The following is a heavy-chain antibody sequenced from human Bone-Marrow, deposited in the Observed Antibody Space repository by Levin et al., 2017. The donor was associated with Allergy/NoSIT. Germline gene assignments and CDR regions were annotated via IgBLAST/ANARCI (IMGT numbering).Heavy chain of an antibody. D-gene: IGHD6-19*01. Sequence: AGGSLRLSCAASGFTFSSYAMSWVRQAPGKGLEWVSAISGSGGSTYYADSVKGRFTISRDNSKNTLYLQMNSLRAEDTAVYYCAKDDGSGWDRDFDYWGQGTLVTVSS. J-gene: IGHJ4*02. CDR1: GFTFSSYA. CDR3: AKDDGSGWDRDFDY. CDR2: ISGSGGST. V-gene: IGHV3-23*01.